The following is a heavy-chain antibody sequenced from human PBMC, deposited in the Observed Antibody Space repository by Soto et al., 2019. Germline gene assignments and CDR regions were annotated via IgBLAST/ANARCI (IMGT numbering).Heavy chain of an antibody. Sequence: PGESLEISCRGSGYRFTSYSIVCVRLMPGKGLEWMGIIYPGDSDTRYSPSFQGQVTISADKSISTAYLQWSSLKASDTAMYYCARAGRAYYYYYGMDVWGQGTTVTVSS. CDR2: IYPGDSDT. CDR1: GYRFTSYS. CDR3: ARAGRAYYYYYGMDV. V-gene: IGHV5-51*01. J-gene: IGHJ6*02.